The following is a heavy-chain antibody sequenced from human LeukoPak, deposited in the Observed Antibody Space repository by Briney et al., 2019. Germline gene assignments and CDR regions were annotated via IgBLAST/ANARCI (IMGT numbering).Heavy chain of an antibody. D-gene: IGHD6-19*01. CDR1: GFTFNIYS. V-gene: IGHV3-21*01. Sequence: PGGSLRLSCAASGFTFNIYSMHWVRQAPGKGLEWVSSISSSSSYNNYADSVRGRFIISRNNAKNSLYLQMNSLRAEDTALYYCASEQFHSSGWYSDYWGPGTLVTVSS. CDR3: ASEQFHSSGWYSDY. J-gene: IGHJ4*02. CDR2: ISSSSSYN.